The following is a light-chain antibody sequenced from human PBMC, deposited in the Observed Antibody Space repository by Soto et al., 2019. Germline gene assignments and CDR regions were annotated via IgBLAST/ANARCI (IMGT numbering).Light chain of an antibody. CDR2: GAS. Sequence: ELVLTQSPATLSLSPGERATLSCRASQSVSSSYLAWYQQKPGQAPRLLIYGASSRATGIPGRFSGSGSGTDFTLTISGLEPEDFAVYYCQQYGSSPLTFGGGTKVEIK. CDR1: QSVSSSY. J-gene: IGKJ4*01. CDR3: QQYGSSPLT. V-gene: IGKV3-20*01.